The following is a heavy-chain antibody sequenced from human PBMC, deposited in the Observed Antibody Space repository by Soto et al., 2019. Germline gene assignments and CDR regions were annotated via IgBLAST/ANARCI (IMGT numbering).Heavy chain of an antibody. CDR3: TRNVYVISLLIPVYSYYFYY. V-gene: IGHV3-49*03. D-gene: IGHD3-9*01. J-gene: IGHJ4*02. Sequence: GGSRRLSCTASGGTFGEYAMSGCRQAPGKGLEWVGFIRSKAYGGTTEYAASVKGRFTISRDDSKSIAYLQMNSLKTEDTAVYYCTRNVYVISLLIPVYSYYFYYWGQGTLVTVSS. CDR2: IRSKAYGGTT. CDR1: GGTFGEYA.